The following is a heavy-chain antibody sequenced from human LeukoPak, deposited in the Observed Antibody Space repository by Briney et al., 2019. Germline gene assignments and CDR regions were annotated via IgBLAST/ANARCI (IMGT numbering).Heavy chain of an antibody. J-gene: IGHJ4*02. V-gene: IGHV1-69*06. Sequence: GASVKVSCKAFGYTFTNNFMHWVRQAPGQGLEWMGGIIPIFGTANYAQKFQGRVTITADKSTSTAYMELSSLRSEDTAVYYCARCDSSGYDFDYWGQGTLVTVSS. CDR3: ARCDSSGYDFDY. CDR1: GYTFTNNF. CDR2: IIPIFGTA. D-gene: IGHD3-22*01.